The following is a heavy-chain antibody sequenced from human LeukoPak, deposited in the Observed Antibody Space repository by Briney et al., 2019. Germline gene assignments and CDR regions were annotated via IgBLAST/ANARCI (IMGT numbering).Heavy chain of an antibody. CDR1: GFSIGTGYS. CDR2: IDYSGNI. J-gene: IGHJ4*02. V-gene: IGHV4-38-2*02. Sequence: SETLSLTCSVSGFSIGTGYSWGWIRQPPGKGLEWIGNIDYSGNIIHNPALKSRVTMSVDTSKNQFFLNLTSVSAADTAVYYCAREGKLTGYFGGLGFNYWGPGILVTVSS. CDR3: AREGKLTGYFGGLGFNY. D-gene: IGHD6-19*01.